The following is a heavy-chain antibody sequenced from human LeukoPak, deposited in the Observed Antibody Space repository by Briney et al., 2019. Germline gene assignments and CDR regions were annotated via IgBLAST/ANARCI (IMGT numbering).Heavy chain of an antibody. Sequence: ASVKVSCKASGYTFGSYAMNWVRQAPGQELEWMGWINPNTGNPTYAQGFTGRFVFSFDTSVSTAFLQISSLEAEDTAVYYCARSASFYFYYHMDVWGKGTTVTVSS. CDR1: GYTFGSYA. V-gene: IGHV7-4-1*02. D-gene: IGHD3-10*01. J-gene: IGHJ6*03. CDR3: ARSASFYFYYHMDV. CDR2: INPNTGNP.